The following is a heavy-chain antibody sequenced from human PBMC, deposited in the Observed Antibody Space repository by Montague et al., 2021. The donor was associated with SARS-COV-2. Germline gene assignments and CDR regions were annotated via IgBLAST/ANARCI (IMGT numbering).Heavy chain of an antibody. CDR2: IYYCWNT. CDR3: ASLGSPAYCGGDCYLRDYGMDV. V-gene: IGHV4-59*04. Sequence: SETLSLTCTVSGGSISSYYCCWIRQSPATGLEWIGTIYYCWNTYSNSSLSLRSTLSIDRSKSQVSLTINSVTAADTAVYFCASLGSPAYCGGDCYLRDYGMDVWGQGTRVTVSS. D-gene: IGHD2-21*02. CDR1: GGSISSYY. J-gene: IGHJ6*02.